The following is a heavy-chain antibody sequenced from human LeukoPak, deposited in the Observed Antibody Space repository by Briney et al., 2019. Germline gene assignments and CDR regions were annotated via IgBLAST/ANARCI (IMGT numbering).Heavy chain of an antibody. D-gene: IGHD3-22*01. CDR2: IKQDGSEK. CDR1: GFTFDNCW. V-gene: IGHV3-7*01. CDR3: ARDSYDRGGYGAFDI. J-gene: IGHJ3*02. Sequence: GGSLRLSCAASGFTFDNCWMTWVRQAPGKGLEWVANIKQDGSEKQYVDSVKGRFTISRDNARNSLYLQMNSLRAEDTAVYYCARDSYDRGGYGAFDIWGQGTMVTVSS.